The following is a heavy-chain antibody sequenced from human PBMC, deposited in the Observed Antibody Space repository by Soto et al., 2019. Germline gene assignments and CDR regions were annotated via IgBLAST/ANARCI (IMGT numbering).Heavy chain of an antibody. V-gene: IGHV3-23*01. CDR2: ISGSGGST. Sequence: PGGSLRLSCAASGFTFSSYAMSWVRQAPGKGLEWVSAISGSGGSTYYADSVKGRFTISRDNSKNTLYLQMNSLRAEDTAVYYCASARGADSSGWPTHSFDYWGQGTLVTVSS. CDR3: ASARGADSSGWPTHSFDY. CDR1: GFTFSSYA. J-gene: IGHJ4*02. D-gene: IGHD6-19*01.